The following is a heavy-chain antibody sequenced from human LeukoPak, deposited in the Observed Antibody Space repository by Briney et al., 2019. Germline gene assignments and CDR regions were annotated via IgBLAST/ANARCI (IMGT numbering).Heavy chain of an antibody. CDR1: GFTFSSYA. D-gene: IGHD6-19*01. V-gene: IGHV3-30*04. CDR3: AREGGISVLGTLDY. J-gene: IGHJ4*02. CDR2: ISYDGSNK. Sequence: PGGSLRLSCAASGFTFSSYAMHWVRHAPGKGLQWVAVISYDGSNKYYADSVKGRFTISRDNSKNTLYLQMNSLRTEDTAVYYCAREGGISVLGTLDYWGQGTLVTVSS.